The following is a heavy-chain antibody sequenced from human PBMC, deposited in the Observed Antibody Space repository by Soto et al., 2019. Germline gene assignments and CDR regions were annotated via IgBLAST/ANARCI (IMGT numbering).Heavy chain of an antibody. V-gene: IGHV1-69*04. CDR2: VIPILNVA. D-gene: IGHD2-2*01. J-gene: IGHJ4*02. CDR1: GGSFGIYP. CDR3: ARESTSGLDY. Sequence: QVQLVQSGAEVKKPGSSVKVSCQTSGGSFGIYPISWVRQAPGQGLEWVGRVIPILNVANYTQKLHGRLTLTADKSTTTADLELSSRTSEDTAVYYCARESTSGLDYWGQGTLVTVSS.